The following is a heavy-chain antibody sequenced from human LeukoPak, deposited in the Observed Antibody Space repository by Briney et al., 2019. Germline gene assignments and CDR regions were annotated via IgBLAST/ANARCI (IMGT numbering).Heavy chain of an antibody. CDR3: ARVGVDSGSYKGADY. V-gene: IGHV3-21*01. Sequence: GGSLRLSCAASGFTFSTYTMNWVRQAPGKGLEWVSSISNSGAYVYYADSVQGRFTISRDNAKNSLYQQMNSLRSEDTAVYYCARVGVDSGSYKGADYWGQGTLVSVSS. CDR1: GFTFSTYT. CDR2: ISNSGAYV. J-gene: IGHJ4*02. D-gene: IGHD1-26*01.